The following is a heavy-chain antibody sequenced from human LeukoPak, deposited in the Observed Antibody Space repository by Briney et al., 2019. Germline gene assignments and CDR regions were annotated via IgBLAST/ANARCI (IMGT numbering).Heavy chain of an antibody. Sequence: KRGESLKISCKGSGYSFTSYWIGWVRQMPGKGLDWMGIIYPDDSDTRYSPSFEGQVIISVDKSISTAYLQWSSLKASDTATYYCARHGHCTNGVCYSNYYYYMDVWGKGTTVTVSS. CDR1: GYSFTSYW. V-gene: IGHV5-51*01. J-gene: IGHJ6*03. CDR3: ARHGHCTNGVCYSNYYYYMDV. CDR2: IYPDDSDT. D-gene: IGHD2-8*01.